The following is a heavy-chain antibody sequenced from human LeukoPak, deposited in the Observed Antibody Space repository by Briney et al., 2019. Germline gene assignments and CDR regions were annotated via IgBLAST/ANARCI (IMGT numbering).Heavy chain of an antibody. CDR1: GGSISSYY. CDR3: ARVIGSSWSSYYYYYMDV. D-gene: IGHD6-13*01. CDR2: IYYSGST. J-gene: IGHJ6*03. V-gene: IGHV4-59*01. Sequence: PSETLSLTCTVSGGSISSYYWSWIRQPPGKGLEWIGYIYYSGSTNYNPSLKSRVTISVDTSKNQFSLKLSSVTAADTAVYYCARVIGSSWSSYYYYYMDVWGKGTTVTVSS.